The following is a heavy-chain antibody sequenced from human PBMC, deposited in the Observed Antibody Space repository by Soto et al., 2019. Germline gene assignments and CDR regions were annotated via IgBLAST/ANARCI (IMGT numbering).Heavy chain of an antibody. D-gene: IGHD1-26*01. J-gene: IGHJ6*02. CDR3: ARGSRIVGATRYYYYGMDV. Sequence: GGSLRLSCAASGFTFSSYGMHWVRQAPGKGLEWVAVIWYDGSNKYYADSVKSRFTISRDNSKNTLYLQMNSLRAEDRAVYYCARGSRIVGATRYYYYGMDVWGQGTTVTVSS. V-gene: IGHV3-33*01. CDR1: GFTFSSYG. CDR2: IWYDGSNK.